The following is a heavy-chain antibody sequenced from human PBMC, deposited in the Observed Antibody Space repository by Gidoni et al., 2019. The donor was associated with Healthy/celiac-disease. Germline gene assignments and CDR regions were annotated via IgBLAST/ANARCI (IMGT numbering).Heavy chain of an antibody. D-gene: IGHD3-10*01. CDR3: AKDRKRGPFLRITMVRGVQGDAFDI. CDR2: ISYDGSNK. CDR1: GFTFIRYG. J-gene: IGHJ3*02. Sequence: QVQLVESGGGVVQPGRSLRLSCAASGFTFIRYGMHSVPQAPGKGLEWVAVISYDGSNKYYADSVKSRFTISRDNSKNTLYLQMNSLRAEDTAVYYCAKDRKRGPFLRITMVRGVQGDAFDIWGQGTMVTVSS. V-gene: IGHV3-30*18.